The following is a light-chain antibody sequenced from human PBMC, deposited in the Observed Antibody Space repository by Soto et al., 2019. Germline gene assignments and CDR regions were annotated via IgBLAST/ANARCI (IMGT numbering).Light chain of an antibody. CDR1: SSDVGGYNY. CDR2: EVT. Sequence: QSALSQPPSASGSPGQSVTISCTGTSSDVGGYNYVSWYQHHPGKAPKLMIYEVTKRPSGVPDRFSGSKSGNTASLTVSGLKAEDDSDYYCSSYAGSNNVVFGGGTKLTVL. CDR3: SSYAGSNNVV. J-gene: IGLJ2*01. V-gene: IGLV2-8*01.